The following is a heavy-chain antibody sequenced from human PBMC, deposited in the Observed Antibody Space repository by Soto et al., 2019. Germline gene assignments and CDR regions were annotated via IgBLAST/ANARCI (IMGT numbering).Heavy chain of an antibody. V-gene: IGHV3-11*01. CDR1: GFTFSDYY. CDR2: ISSSGSTI. D-gene: IGHD2-2*01. Sequence: PGGSLRLSCAASGFTFSDYYMSWIRQAPGKGLEWVSYISSSGSTIYYADSVKGRFTISRDNAKNSLYLQMNSLRAEDTAVYYCAREGSIVVVPAATYYYYGMDVWGQGTTVTVSS. J-gene: IGHJ6*02. CDR3: AREGSIVVVPAATYYYYGMDV.